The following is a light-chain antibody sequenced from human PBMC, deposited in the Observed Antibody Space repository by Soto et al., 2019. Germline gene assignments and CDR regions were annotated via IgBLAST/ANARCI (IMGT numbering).Light chain of an antibody. CDR1: QDSTKY. CDR2: AAS. Sequence: IQLTQSPSSLSASVGDRVTITCRASQDSTKYLAWYQQKPGKAPKLLIYAASTLQSGVPSRFSGSGSGTDVTLTISRLHPDDFATYYCQQYNTYPWTFGQGTKVDIK. CDR3: QQYNTYPWT. J-gene: IGKJ1*01. V-gene: IGKV1-9*01.